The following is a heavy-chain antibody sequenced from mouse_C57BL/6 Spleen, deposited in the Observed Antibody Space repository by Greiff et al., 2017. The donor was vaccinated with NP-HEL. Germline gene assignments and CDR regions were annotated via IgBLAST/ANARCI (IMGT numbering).Heavy chain of an antibody. CDR3: ARLWFYGSRGLDV. J-gene: IGHJ1*03. V-gene: IGHV1-55*01. CDR1: GYTFTSYW. Sequence: QVHVKQPGAELVKPGASVKMSCKASGYTFTSYWITWVKQRPGQGLEWIGDIYPGSGSTNYNEKFKSKATLTVDTSSSTAYMQLSSLTSEDSAVYYCARLWFYGSRGLDVWGTGTTVTVSS. CDR2: IYPGSGST. D-gene: IGHD1-1*01.